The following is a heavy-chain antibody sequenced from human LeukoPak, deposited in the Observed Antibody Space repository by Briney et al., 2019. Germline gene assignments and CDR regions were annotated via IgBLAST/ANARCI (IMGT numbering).Heavy chain of an antibody. CDR2: ISGSGGST. CDR3: ARDRNMVRGVIISYLDY. J-gene: IGHJ4*02. Sequence: PGGSLKLSCAASGFTFSSYAMSWVRQASGKGLEWVSAISGSGGSTYYADSVKGRFTISRDNSKNTLYLQMNSLRAEDTAVYYCARDRNMVRGVIISYLDYWGQGTLVTVSS. CDR1: GFTFSSYA. V-gene: IGHV3-23*01. D-gene: IGHD3-10*01.